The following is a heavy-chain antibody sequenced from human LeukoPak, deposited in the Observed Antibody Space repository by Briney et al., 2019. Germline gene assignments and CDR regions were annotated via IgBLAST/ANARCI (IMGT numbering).Heavy chain of an antibody. J-gene: IGHJ4*02. CDR1: GGSISSYY. Sequence: SEALSLTCTVSGGSISSYYWSWIRQPPGKGLEWIGYIYYSGSTNYNPSLKSRVTISVDTSKNQFSLKLRSVTAADTAVYFCAREASRAGTYYFDYWGQGTLLTVSS. D-gene: IGHD3-10*01. CDR2: IYYSGST. CDR3: AREASRAGTYYFDY. V-gene: IGHV4-59*01.